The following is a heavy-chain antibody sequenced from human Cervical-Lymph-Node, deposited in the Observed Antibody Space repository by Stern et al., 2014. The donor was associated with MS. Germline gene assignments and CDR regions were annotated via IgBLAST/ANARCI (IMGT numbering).Heavy chain of an antibody. CDR3: ARDKSGYSSSLARFDY. V-gene: IGHV1-69*01. CDR2: IIPIFGTA. CDR1: GGTFSSYA. D-gene: IGHD6-13*01. Sequence: QVQLVQSGAEVKKPGSSGKVSCKASGGTFSSYAISWVRPAPGQGLEWMGGIIPIFGTANYAQKFQGRVTITADESTSTAYMELSSLRSEDTAVYYCARDKSGYSSSLARFDYWGQGTLVTVSS. J-gene: IGHJ4*02.